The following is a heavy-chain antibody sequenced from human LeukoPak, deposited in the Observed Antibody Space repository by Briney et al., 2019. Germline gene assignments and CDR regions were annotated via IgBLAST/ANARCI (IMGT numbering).Heavy chain of an antibody. D-gene: IGHD3/OR15-3a*01. CDR3: AKRGVVIRVILVGFHREAYYFES. CDR2: ISDSGGST. CDR1: GITLSNYG. Sequence: GGSLRLSCAVSGITLSNYGMSWVRQAPGKGLEWVAGISDSGGSTKYADSVKGRFSISRDNPKNTLYLQMNSLRAEDTAVYFCAKRGVVIRVILVGFHREAYYFESWGQGALVTVSS. J-gene: IGHJ4*02. V-gene: IGHV3-23*01.